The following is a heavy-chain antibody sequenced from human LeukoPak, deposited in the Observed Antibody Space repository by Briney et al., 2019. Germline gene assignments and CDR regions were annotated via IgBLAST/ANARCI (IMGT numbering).Heavy chain of an antibody. J-gene: IGHJ3*02. V-gene: IGHV1-18*01. Sequence: ASVTVSCKASGYTFTSYGISWVRQAPGQGLEWMGWISAYNGNTNYAQKLQGRVTTTTDTSTSTAYMELRSLRSDDTAVYYCARVDSITIFGVVIPRSDAFDIWGQGTMVTVSS. CDR1: GYTFTSYG. CDR3: ARVDSITIFGVVIPRSDAFDI. CDR2: ISAYNGNT. D-gene: IGHD3-3*01.